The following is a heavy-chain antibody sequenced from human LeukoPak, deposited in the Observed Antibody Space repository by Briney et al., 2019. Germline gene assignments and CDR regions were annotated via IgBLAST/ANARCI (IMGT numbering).Heavy chain of an antibody. CDR3: ARGVVVTGLDY. V-gene: IGHV3-21*01. CDR1: GFTFSDYS. D-gene: IGHD2-2*01. J-gene: IGHJ4*02. Sequence: GGSLRLSCAASGFTFSDYSMKWVRQAPGRGLEWVLSISSSSSYIYYADSVKGRFTISRDNAKNSLYLQMNSLRAEDTAVYYCARGVVVTGLDYWGQGTLVTVSS. CDR2: ISSSSSYI.